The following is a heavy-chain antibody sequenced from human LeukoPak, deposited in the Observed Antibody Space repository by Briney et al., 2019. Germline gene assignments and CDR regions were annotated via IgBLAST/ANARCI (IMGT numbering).Heavy chain of an antibody. CDR3: ARHSPYRSGGSCYSDAFDI. D-gene: IGHD2-15*01. V-gene: IGHV4-39*01. J-gene: IGHJ3*02. CDR2: IYYSGST. CDR1: GGSISSSSYY. Sequence: PSETLSLTCTVSGGSISSSSYYWGWIRQPPGKGLEWIGSIYYSGSTYYNPSLKSRVTISVDTSKNQFSLKLSSVTAADTAVYYCARHSPYRSGGSCYSDAFDIWGQGTMVTVSS.